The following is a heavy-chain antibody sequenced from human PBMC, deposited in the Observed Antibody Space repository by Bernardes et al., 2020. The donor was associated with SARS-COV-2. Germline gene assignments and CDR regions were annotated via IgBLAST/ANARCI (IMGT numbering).Heavy chain of an antibody. CDR3: TSPNYGDYDYYYYMDV. V-gene: IGHV3-73*01. CDR2: IRSKANSYAT. J-gene: IGHJ6*03. Sequence: GSLRLSCAASGFTFSGSAMHWVRQASGKGLEWVGRIRSKANSYATAYAASVKGRFTISRDDSKNTAYLQMNSLKTEDTAVYYCTSPNYGDYDYYYYMDVWGKGTTVTVSS. D-gene: IGHD4-17*01. CDR1: GFTFSGSA.